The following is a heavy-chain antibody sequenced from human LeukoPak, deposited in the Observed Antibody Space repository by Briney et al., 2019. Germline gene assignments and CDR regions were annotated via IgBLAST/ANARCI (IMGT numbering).Heavy chain of an antibody. J-gene: IGHJ5*02. Sequence: ASVKVSCKASGYTFTSYGISWVRQAPGQGLEWMGWISAYNGNTNYAQKLQGRVTMTTDTSTSTAYMELRSLRSDDTAVYYCARLVVVAFPISGNWFDPWGQGTLVTVSS. CDR2: ISAYNGNT. D-gene: IGHD2-15*01. V-gene: IGHV1-18*04. CDR1: GYTFTSYG. CDR3: ARLVVVAFPISGNWFDP.